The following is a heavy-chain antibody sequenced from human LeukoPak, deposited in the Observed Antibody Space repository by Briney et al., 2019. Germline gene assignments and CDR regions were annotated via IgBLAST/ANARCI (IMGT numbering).Heavy chain of an antibody. J-gene: IGHJ4*02. V-gene: IGHV1-69*02. Sequence: SVKVSCKASGGTFSSYTISWVRQAPGQGLDWMGRIIPILGIANYAQKFQGRVTIGRDTYKSTAYMELSSLRSGDTAVYYCARTLPGGVVDYWGQGTLVTVSS. CDR2: IIPILGIA. CDR1: GGTFSSYT. D-gene: IGHD1-14*01. CDR3: ARTLPGGVVDY.